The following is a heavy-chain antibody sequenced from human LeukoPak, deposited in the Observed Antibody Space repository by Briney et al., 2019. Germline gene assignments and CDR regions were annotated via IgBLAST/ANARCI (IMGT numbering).Heavy chain of an antibody. Sequence: PSETLSLTCAVSGGSISSGGYYWSWIRQPPGKGLEWIGEINHSGSTNYNPSLKSRVTISVDTSKNQFSLKLSSVTAADTAVYYCARRSLLWFGSLGTWGQGTLVTVSS. CDR2: INHSGST. D-gene: IGHD3-10*01. V-gene: IGHV4-34*01. J-gene: IGHJ5*02. CDR3: ARRSLLWFGSLGT. CDR1: GGSISSGGYY.